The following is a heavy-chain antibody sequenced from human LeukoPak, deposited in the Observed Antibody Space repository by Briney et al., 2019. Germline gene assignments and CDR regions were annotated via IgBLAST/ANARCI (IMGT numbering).Heavy chain of an antibody. CDR1: GYIFTNFW. CDR3: ARLISSRWYEVDF. V-gene: IGHV5-51*01. Sequence: GESLKISCKASGYIFTNFWIGWVRHMPGKGLEWMGIISPVNSDTRYRPSFQGQPTMSADKSINTAYLQWNSLKASGSALYYCARLISSRWYEVDFWGQGTLVTVPS. CDR2: ISPVNSDT. D-gene: IGHD6-13*01. J-gene: IGHJ4*02.